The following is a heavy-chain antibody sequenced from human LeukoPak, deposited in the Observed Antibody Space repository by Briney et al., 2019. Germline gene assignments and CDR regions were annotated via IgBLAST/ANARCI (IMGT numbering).Heavy chain of an antibody. CDR3: ARGGNHGDYWYFDL. CDR1: GFTFSSYW. Sequence: QAGGSLRLSCAASGFTFSSYWMHWVRQAPGKGLVWVSRINSDGSSTTYADSVKGRFTISRDNAETSLHLQMNSLRAEDTAVYYCARGGNHGDYWYFDLWGRGTLVTVSS. CDR2: INSDGSST. D-gene: IGHD4-17*01. V-gene: IGHV3-74*01. J-gene: IGHJ2*01.